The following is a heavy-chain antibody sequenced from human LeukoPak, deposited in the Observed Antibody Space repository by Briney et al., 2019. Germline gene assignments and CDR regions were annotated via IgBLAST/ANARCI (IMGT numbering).Heavy chain of an antibody. CDR1: GFTFSNYW. V-gene: IGHV3-7*03. CDR2: IKPDGSAQ. CDR3: ARDQDSSGFTGSL. J-gene: IGHJ4*02. D-gene: IGHD6-19*01. Sequence: GGSLRLSCAASGFTFSNYWMTWVRQAPGKGLEWVANIKPDGSAQYYADSVGGRFTISRDNSKNTLYLQMNSLRAEDTAVYYCARDQDSSGFTGSLWGQGTLVTVSS.